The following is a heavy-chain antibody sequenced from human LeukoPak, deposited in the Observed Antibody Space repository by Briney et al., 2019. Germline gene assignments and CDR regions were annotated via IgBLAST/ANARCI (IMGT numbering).Heavy chain of an antibody. J-gene: IGHJ4*02. D-gene: IGHD3-10*01. CDR3: AGVLWFGESAADY. Sequence: GGSLRLSCAASGFTFSSYSMNWVRQAPGKGLEWVSSISSSSSYIYYADSVKGRFTISRDNAKNSLYLQMSSLRAEDTAVYYCAGVLWFGESAADYWGQGTLVTVSS. CDR2: ISSSSSYI. CDR1: GFTFSSYS. V-gene: IGHV3-21*01.